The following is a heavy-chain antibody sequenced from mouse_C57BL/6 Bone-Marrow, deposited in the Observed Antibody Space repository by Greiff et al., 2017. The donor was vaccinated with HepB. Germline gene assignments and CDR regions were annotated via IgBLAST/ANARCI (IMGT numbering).Heavy chain of an antibody. J-gene: IGHJ2*01. Sequence: EVQLQQSGAELVRPGASVKLSCTASGFNIKDDYMHWVKQRPEQGLEWIGWIDPENGDTEYASKFQGKATITADTSSNTAYLQLSSLTSEDTAVYYCTTLFPLYDGYYDDYWGQGTTLTVSS. CDR2: IDPENGDT. V-gene: IGHV14-4*01. D-gene: IGHD2-3*01. CDR1: GFNIKDDY. CDR3: TTLFPLYDGYYDDY.